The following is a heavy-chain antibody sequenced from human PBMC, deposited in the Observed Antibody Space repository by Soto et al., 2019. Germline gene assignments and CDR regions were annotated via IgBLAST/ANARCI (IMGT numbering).Heavy chain of an antibody. CDR3: ARADFPAAGLGVRRGYAFDI. Sequence: PSETLSLTCTVSGGSISSGGYYWSWIRQHPGKGLEWIGYIYYSGSTYYNPSLKSRVTISVDTSKNQFSLKLSSVTAADTAVYYCARADFPAAGLGVRRGYAFDIWGQGTMVTVSS. CDR1: GGSISSGGYY. J-gene: IGHJ3*02. V-gene: IGHV4-31*03. D-gene: IGHD6-13*01. CDR2: IYYSGST.